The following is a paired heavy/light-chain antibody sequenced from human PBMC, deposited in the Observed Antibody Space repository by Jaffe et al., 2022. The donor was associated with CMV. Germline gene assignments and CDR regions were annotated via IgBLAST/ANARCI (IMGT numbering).Heavy chain of an antibody. V-gene: IGHV3-11*06. CDR3: ARSSTVVTPSDY. CDR1: GFTFSDYY. Sequence: QVQLVESGGGLVKPGGSLRLSCAASGFTFSDYYMSWIRQAPGKGLEWVSYISSSSSYTNYADSVKGRFTISRDNAKNSLYLQMNSLRAEDTAVYYCARSSTVVTPSDYWGQGTLVTVSS. CDR2: ISSSSSYT. J-gene: IGHJ4*02. D-gene: IGHD4-17*01.
Light chain of an antibody. Sequence: EIVLTQSPGTLSLSPGERATLSCRASQSVSSSYLAWYQQKPGQAPRLLIYGASSRATGIPDRFSGSGSGTDFTLTISRLEPEDFAVYYCQQYGSSWWTFGQGTKVEIK. V-gene: IGKV3-20*01. J-gene: IGKJ1*01. CDR2: GAS. CDR1: QSVSSSY. CDR3: QQYGSSWWT.